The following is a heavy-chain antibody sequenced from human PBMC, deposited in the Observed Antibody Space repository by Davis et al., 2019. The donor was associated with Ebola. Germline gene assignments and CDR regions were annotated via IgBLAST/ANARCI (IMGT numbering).Heavy chain of an antibody. CDR3: ATAGPGYDYIWGSYRN. V-gene: IGHV3-33*01. CDR2: IWYDGSNK. D-gene: IGHD3-16*02. J-gene: IGHJ4*02. Sequence: GESLKISCAASGFTFSSYGMHWVRQAPDKGLEWVAVIWYDGSNKYYADSVKGRFTISRDNSKNTLYLQMNSLRAEDTAVYYCATAGPGYDYIWGSYRNWGRGTLVTVSS. CDR1: GFTFSSYG.